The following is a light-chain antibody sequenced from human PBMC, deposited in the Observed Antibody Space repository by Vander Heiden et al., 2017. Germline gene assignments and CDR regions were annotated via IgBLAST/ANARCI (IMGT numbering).Light chain of an antibody. CDR2: GAY. CDR3: QQHNNWPPWT. J-gene: IGKJ1*01. Sequence: EIVMTQSPATLSVSPGGRATISCRASQSVSSNLAWYQQKPGQAPRLLIFGAYTRATGIPVRFSGSGYGTEFTLTISSRQSEDFAVYYCQQHNNWPPWTFGQGTKVEIK. CDR1: QSVSSN. V-gene: IGKV3D-15*01.